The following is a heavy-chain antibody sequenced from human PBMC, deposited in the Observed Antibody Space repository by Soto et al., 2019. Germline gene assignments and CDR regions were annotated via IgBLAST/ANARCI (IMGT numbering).Heavy chain of an antibody. CDR1: GGYISSGDYY. D-gene: IGHD3-10*01. Sequence: SETLSLTCTFSGGYISSGDYYWSWKPQPPGKGLEWIGYIYYSGSTYYNPSLKSRVTISVDTSKNQFSLKLSSVTAADTAVYYCARVGGFGATTIDYWGQGTLVTVSS. J-gene: IGHJ4*02. V-gene: IGHV4-30-4*01. CDR2: IYYSGST. CDR3: ARVGGFGATTIDY.